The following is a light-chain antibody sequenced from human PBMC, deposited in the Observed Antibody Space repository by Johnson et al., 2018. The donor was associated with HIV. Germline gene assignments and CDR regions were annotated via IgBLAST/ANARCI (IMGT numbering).Light chain of an antibody. CDR2: ENT. V-gene: IGLV1-51*02. CDR1: SSNIGNNY. CDR3: GTWDSSLSAGYV. J-gene: IGLJ1*01. Sequence: QSVLTQPPSVSAAPGQKVTISCSGSSSNIGNNYVSWYQQLPGTAPKLLIYENTKRPSGIPDRFSGSKSGTSATLGITGLQTGDEADYYCGTWDSSLSAGYVFGTGTNVIVL.